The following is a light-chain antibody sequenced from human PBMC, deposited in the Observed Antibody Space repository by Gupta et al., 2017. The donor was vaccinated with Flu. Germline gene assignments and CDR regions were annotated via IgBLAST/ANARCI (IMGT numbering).Light chain of an antibody. Sequence: NVAWYQQKPGQAPRLLIYGASTRATGIPARISGSGSGTEFTLTISSLQSEDSAVYYCQQYDDWPLITFGQGTRLEIK. CDR2: GAS. J-gene: IGKJ5*01. CDR3: QQYDDWPLIT. CDR1: N. V-gene: IGKV3-15*01.